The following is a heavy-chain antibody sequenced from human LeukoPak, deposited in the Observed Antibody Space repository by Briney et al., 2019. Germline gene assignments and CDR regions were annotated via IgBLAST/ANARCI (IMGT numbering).Heavy chain of an antibody. CDR2: FDPEDGET. CDR3: ATTPLYYDFWSGHLPH. Sequence: ASVKVSCKVSGYTLTELSMHWVRQAPGKGLEWMGGFDPEDGETIYAQKFQGRVTMTEDTSTDTAYMELSSLRSEDTAVYYCATTPLYYDFWSGHLPHWGQGTLVTVSS. D-gene: IGHD3-3*01. CDR1: GYTLTELS. V-gene: IGHV1-24*01. J-gene: IGHJ4*02.